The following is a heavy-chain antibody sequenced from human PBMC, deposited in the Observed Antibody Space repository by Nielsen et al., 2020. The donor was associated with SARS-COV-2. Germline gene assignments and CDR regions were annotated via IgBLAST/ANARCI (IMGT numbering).Heavy chain of an antibody. CDR2: IYTDGST. CDR3: ARDNWGRMDV. J-gene: IGHJ6*02. CDR1: GFTISSSF. D-gene: IGHD7-27*01. Sequence: GESLKISCGASGFTISSSFMSWVRQAAGKGLDWVSVIYTDGSTSHADSVKGRFTISRDNSMNTLYLQMNSLRAEDTAVYYCARDNWGRMDVWGQGTTVTVSS. V-gene: IGHV3-66*01.